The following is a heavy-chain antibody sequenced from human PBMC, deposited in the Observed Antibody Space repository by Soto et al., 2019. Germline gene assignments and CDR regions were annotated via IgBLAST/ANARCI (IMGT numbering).Heavy chain of an antibody. D-gene: IGHD5-12*01. Sequence: EVQLVESGGGLVQPGGSLRLSCAASGFTFSSYSMNWVRQAPGKGLEWVSYISSSSSTIYYADSVKGRFTISRDNAKNSLYLQMNSLRDEDTAVYYCARENRPGYSGYDWGYWGQGTLVTVSS. V-gene: IGHV3-48*02. CDR1: GFTFSSYS. CDR2: ISSSSSTI. J-gene: IGHJ4*02. CDR3: ARENRPGYSGYDWGY.